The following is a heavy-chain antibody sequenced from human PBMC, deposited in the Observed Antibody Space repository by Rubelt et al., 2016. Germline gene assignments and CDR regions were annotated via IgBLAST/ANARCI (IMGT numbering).Heavy chain of an antibody. Sequence: EVQLVESGGGLVQPGGSLRLSCAASGFTFSSYWMSWVRQAPGKGLEWVATIKQDGSEKYYVDSGKGRFTISRDNAKNSLYLQMNSLRAEDTAVYYCARGKCSSTSCYRIDAFDIWGQGTMVTVSS. CDR3: ARGKCSSTSCYRIDAFDI. D-gene: IGHD2-2*02. CDR2: IKQDGSEK. J-gene: IGHJ3*02. CDR1: GFTFSSYW. V-gene: IGHV3-7*01.